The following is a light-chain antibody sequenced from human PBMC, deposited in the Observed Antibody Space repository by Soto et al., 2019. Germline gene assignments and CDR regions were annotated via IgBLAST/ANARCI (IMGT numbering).Light chain of an antibody. V-gene: IGKV3-15*01. Sequence: ETVMTQSPATLSVSPGQGATLSCRASESVGNDVAWYQQKAGQAPRLLIYGASTRATAIPARFSASGSGTEFNLTITSLQSEDFAVYYCQQYNNWPLTFGGGTKVDIK. J-gene: IGKJ4*01. CDR3: QQYNNWPLT. CDR2: GAS. CDR1: ESVGND.